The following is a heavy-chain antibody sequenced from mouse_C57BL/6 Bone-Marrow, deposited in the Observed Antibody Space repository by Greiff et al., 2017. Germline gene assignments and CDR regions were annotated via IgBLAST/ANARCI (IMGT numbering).Heavy chain of an antibody. CDR3: TTTYSNFDY. D-gene: IGHD2-5*01. V-gene: IGHV14-4*01. CDR2: IDPENGDT. Sequence: EVQLQQSGAELVRPGASVKLSCTASGFNIKDDYMHWVKQRPEQGLEWIGWIDPENGDTEYASKFQGKATITADTSSNTAYLQLSSLTSEDTAVYYCTTTYSNFDYWGQGTTLTVSS. CDR1: GFNIKDDY. J-gene: IGHJ2*01.